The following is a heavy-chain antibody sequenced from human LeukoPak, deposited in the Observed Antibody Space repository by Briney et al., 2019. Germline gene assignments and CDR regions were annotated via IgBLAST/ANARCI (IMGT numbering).Heavy chain of an antibody. CDR1: GGSISDSL. CDR3: AKGVGGSYYRY. CDR2: IHISGST. J-gene: IGHJ4*02. V-gene: IGHV4-4*07. Sequence: SETLSLTCTVSGGSISDSLWSWIRQPAGRGLEWIGRIHISGSTNYNPSLTSRVTMSVDTSKNQASLKLSSVTAADTAVYYCAKGVGGSYYRYWGQGALVIVSS. D-gene: IGHD1-26*01.